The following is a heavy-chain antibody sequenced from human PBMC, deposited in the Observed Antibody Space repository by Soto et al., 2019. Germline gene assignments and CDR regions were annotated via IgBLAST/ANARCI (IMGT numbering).Heavy chain of an antibody. CDR2: IYHSGST. Sequence: SETLSLTCAVSGGSISSGGYSWSWIRQPPGKGLEWIGYIYHSGSTYYNPSLKSRVTISVDRSKNQFSLKLSSVTAADTAVYYCARDSRTGTTWLQDYYYGMDVWAKGPRSP. D-gene: IGHD1-7*01. CDR3: ARDSRTGTTWLQDYYYGMDV. V-gene: IGHV4-30-2*01. J-gene: IGHJ6*02. CDR1: GGSISSGGYS.